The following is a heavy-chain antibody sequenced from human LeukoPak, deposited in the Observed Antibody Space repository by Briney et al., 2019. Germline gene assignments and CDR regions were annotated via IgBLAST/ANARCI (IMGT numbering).Heavy chain of an antibody. J-gene: IGHJ4*02. D-gene: IGHD5-24*01. CDR2: LKSKKDGGTT. V-gene: IGHV3-15*01. CDR1: GFTFSSYS. Sequence: PGGSLRLSCAASGFTFSSYSMNWVRQAPGKGLEWVGRLKSKKDGGTTDYAAPVKGRFIISRDDSVNTLYLQMNSLKTEDTAVYYCTTDKQMSPDYWGQGTLVTVSS. CDR3: TTDKQMSPDY.